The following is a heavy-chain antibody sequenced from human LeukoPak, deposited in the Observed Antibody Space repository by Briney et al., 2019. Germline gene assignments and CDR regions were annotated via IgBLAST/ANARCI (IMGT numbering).Heavy chain of an antibody. V-gene: IGHV3-23*01. D-gene: IGHD4-23*01. CDR2: IGGSGDGP. J-gene: IGHJ4*02. CDR3: ARRAGGYSHPYDY. CDR1: GFTFNNYA. Sequence: GGSLRLSCTASGFTFNNYAMSWVRQAPGKGLEWVSTIGGSGDGPYYADSVKGRFTISRDNSKNTLYLQMNSLRAEDTAVYYCARRAGGYSHPYDYWGQGILVTVSS.